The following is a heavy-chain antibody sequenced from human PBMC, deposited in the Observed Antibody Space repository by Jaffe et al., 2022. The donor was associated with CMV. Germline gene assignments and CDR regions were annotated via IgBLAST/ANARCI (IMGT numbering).Heavy chain of an antibody. D-gene: IGHD1-20*01. CDR3: ARGVQGNWNGVWWFDP. V-gene: IGHV4-59*01. CDR1: GGSISNNY. J-gene: IGHJ5*02. CDR2: INYSGTT. Sequence: QVQLQESGPGLVKPSETLSLTCTVSGGSISNNYWSWIRQAPGKGLEWIGDINYSGTTNYSPSLKYRVTISVDTSKKQSSLRLTSVTAADTAVYYCARGVQGNWNGVWWFDPWGQGTLVTV.